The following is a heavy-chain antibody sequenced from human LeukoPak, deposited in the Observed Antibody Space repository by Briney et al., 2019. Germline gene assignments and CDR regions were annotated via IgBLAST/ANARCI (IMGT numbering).Heavy chain of an antibody. Sequence: GGSLRLSCAASGFTFSSYSMNWVRQAPGKGLEWVSSISSSSSYIYYADSVKGRFTISRDNAKNSLYLQMNSLRAEDTAMYYCARVRIAVAGVFDYWGQGTLVTVSS. CDR3: ARVRIAVAGVFDY. CDR1: GFTFSSYS. D-gene: IGHD6-19*01. V-gene: IGHV3-21*01. CDR2: ISSSSSYI. J-gene: IGHJ4*02.